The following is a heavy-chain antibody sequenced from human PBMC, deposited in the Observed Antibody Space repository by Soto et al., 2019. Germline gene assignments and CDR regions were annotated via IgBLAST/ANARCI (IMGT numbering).Heavy chain of an antibody. V-gene: IGHV4-34*01. CDR3: ARGVRRALDFYYYYGMDV. J-gene: IGHJ6*02. D-gene: IGHD1-1*01. CDR2: INHSGST. Sequence: SETLSLTCAVYGGSFSGYYWGWIRQPPGKGLEWIGEINHSGSTNYNPSLKSRVTISVDTSKNQFSLKLSSVTAADTAVYYCARGVRRALDFYYYYGMDVWGQGTTVTVSS. CDR1: GGSFSGYY.